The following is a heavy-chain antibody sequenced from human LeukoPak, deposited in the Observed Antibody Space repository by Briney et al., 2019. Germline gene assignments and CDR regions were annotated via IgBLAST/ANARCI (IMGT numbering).Heavy chain of an antibody. V-gene: IGHV3-30*02. CDR2: IRYDGSNK. CDR3: AKDNGRLRPDLIDY. D-gene: IGHD4-17*01. CDR1: GFTFSSYG. Sequence: GGSLRLSCAASGFTFSSYGMHWVRQAPGKGLEWVAFIRYDGSNKYYADSVKGRFTISRDNSKNTLYLQMNSLRAEDTAVYYCAKDNGRLRPDLIDYWDQGTLVTVSS. J-gene: IGHJ4*02.